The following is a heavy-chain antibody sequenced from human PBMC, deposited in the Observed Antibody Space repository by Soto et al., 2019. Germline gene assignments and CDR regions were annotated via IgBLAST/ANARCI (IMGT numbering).Heavy chain of an antibody. Sequence: QVQLQQWGAGLLKPSETLSLTCAVYGESFSDYYLNWIRQPPGKGLDWIGEINHSGSTKYNPSLKSRVTISVDTSKNQFSLKLSPVTAADTAVYYCARGPYTSSWYRGNFDYWGQGTLATVSS. V-gene: IGHV4-34*01. J-gene: IGHJ4*02. D-gene: IGHD6-13*01. CDR1: GESFSDYY. CDR3: ARGPYTSSWYRGNFDY. CDR2: INHSGST.